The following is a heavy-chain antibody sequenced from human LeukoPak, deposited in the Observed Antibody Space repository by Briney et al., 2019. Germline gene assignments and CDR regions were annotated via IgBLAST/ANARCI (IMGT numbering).Heavy chain of an antibody. CDR2: INHSGST. CDR1: GGSFSGYY. V-gene: IGHV4-34*01. D-gene: IGHD6-19*01. J-gene: IGHJ4*02. Sequence: PSETLSLTCAVYGGSFSGYYWSWIRQPPGKGLEWIGEINHSGSTNYNPPLKSRVTISVDTSKHHFSLKLTSVTAADTAVYYCARQLTGYRSGWYYFDYWGQGTLVTVSS. CDR3: ARQLTGYRSGWYYFDY.